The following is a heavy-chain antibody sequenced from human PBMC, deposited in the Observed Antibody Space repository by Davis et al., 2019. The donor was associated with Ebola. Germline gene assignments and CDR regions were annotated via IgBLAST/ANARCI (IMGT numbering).Heavy chain of an antibody. CDR2: MSFDGTTK. Sequence: PGGSLRLSCDASRISFGGSVLHWVRQAPGKGLEWVALMSFDGTTKAYADSLKGRFTISRDSSRKAAYLQLNSLRVDDTAIYYCARESGSSGRAGWFDPWGQGTLVTVSS. CDR3: ARESGSSGRAGWFDP. V-gene: IGHV3-30-3*01. J-gene: IGHJ5*02. CDR1: RISFGGSV. D-gene: IGHD1-26*01.